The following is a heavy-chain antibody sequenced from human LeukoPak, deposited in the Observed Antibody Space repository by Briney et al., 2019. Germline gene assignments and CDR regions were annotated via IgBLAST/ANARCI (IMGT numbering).Heavy chain of an antibody. CDR1: GGTFSSYA. J-gene: IGHJ4*02. CDR3: ARGDGSSWFEY. D-gene: IGHD6-13*01. V-gene: IGHV1-69*04. CDR2: IIPILGIA. Sequence: ASVKVSCKASGGTFSSYAISWVRQAPGQGLEWMGRIIPILGIANYAQKFQGRVTITADKSTSTAYMELSSLRSDDTAVYYRARGDGSSWFEYWGQGTLVTVSS.